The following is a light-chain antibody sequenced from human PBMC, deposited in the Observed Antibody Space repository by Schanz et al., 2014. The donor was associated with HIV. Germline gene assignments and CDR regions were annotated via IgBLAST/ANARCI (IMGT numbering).Light chain of an antibody. CDR1: QSVLYSSNNKNY. V-gene: IGKV4-1*01. CDR2: WAS. Sequence: DIVMTQSPDSLAVSLGERATINCKSSQSVLYSSNNKNYLAWYQQKPGQPPKLLIYWASTRESGVPDRFSGSGSGTDFTLTISSLQAEDVAVYYCQHYFAVPRTFGRGTKVEIK. J-gene: IGKJ1*01. CDR3: QHYFAVPRT.